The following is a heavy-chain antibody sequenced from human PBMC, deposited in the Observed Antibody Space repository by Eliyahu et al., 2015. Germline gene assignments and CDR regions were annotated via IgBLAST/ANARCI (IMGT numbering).Heavy chain of an antibody. J-gene: IGHJ4*02. CDR1: GXXVSSNY. Sequence: EVQLVETGGGLIQPGGSLXLSCSASGXXVSSNYLSWVRQAPGKGLEWXSVIYYSGTTYYADAVKGRFTISRENSKNTLYLQMNSLRAEDTAVYYCARETGEGFDYWGQGTLVTVSS. V-gene: IGHV3-53*02. CDR3: ARETGEGFDY. D-gene: IGHD7-27*01. CDR2: IYYSGTT.